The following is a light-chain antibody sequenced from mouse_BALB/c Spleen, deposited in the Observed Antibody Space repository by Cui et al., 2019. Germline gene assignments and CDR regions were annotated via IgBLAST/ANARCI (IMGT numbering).Light chain of an antibody. CDR1: QSIGTS. CDR2: YAS. V-gene: IGKV5-48*01. CDR3: QQSNSWPYT. Sequence: DILLTQSPAILSVSPGERVSFSCRASQSIGTSIHWYQQRTNGSPRLLIKYASESISGIPSRFSGSVSGTDFTLSINSVESEDIADYYCQQSNSWPYTFGGGTKLEIK. J-gene: IGKJ2*01.